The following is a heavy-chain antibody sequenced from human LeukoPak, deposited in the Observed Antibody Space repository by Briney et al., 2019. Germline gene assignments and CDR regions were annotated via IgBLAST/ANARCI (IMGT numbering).Heavy chain of an antibody. J-gene: IGHJ4*01. V-gene: IGHV3-7*04. Sequence: GESLRLSCAASGFTFTTNWMSWVRQAPGKGLEWLANIKQDGTEEYYVDSVKGRFTISRDNAKNSLYLQMNSLRVEDTAVYYRARATGIAIYYFDYWGHGTLVTVSS. CDR3: ARATGIAIYYFDY. CDR2: IKQDGTEE. D-gene: IGHD6-13*01. CDR1: GFTFTTNW.